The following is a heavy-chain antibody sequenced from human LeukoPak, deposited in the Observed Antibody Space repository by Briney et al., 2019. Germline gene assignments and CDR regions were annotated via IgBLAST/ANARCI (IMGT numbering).Heavy chain of an antibody. D-gene: IGHD1-26*01. Sequence: GGSLRLSCAASGFTFSSYAMSWVRQAPEKGLEWVSTISGSGSGAYYADSVKGRSTISRDDSKNTLYLQMNSLRAEDTAVYYCVKDLGRYRNNCFDYWGQGTLVIVSS. J-gene: IGHJ4*02. CDR1: GFTFSSYA. CDR2: ISGSGSGA. V-gene: IGHV3-23*01. CDR3: VKDLGRYRNNCFDY.